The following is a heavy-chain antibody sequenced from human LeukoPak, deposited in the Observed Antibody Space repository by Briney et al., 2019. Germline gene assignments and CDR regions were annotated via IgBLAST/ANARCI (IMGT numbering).Heavy chain of an antibody. J-gene: IGHJ4*02. CDR3: ARERGGQSSGYLHGGPFDY. V-gene: IGHV4-4*07. D-gene: IGHD3-22*01. CDR1: GGSISSYY. Sequence: PSETLSLTCTVSGGSISSYYWSWIRQPAGKGLEWIGRIYTSGSTNYNPSLKSRVTMSVDTSKNQFSLKLSSVTAADTAVYYCARERGGQSSGYLHGGPFDYWGQGTLVTVSS. CDR2: IYTSGST.